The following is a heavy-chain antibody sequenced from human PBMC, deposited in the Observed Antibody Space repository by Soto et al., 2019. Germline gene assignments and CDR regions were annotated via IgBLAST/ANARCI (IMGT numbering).Heavy chain of an antibody. Sequence: LSLTCTVSGGSISSYYWSWIRQPPGKGLEWIGYIYYSGSTNYNPSLKSRVTISVDTSKNQFSLKLSSVTAADTAVYYCARVKVGGQGHWFDPWGQGTLVTVSS. CDR3: ARVKVGGQGHWFDP. J-gene: IGHJ5*02. V-gene: IGHV4-59*01. D-gene: IGHD1-26*01. CDR2: IYYSGST. CDR1: GGSISSYY.